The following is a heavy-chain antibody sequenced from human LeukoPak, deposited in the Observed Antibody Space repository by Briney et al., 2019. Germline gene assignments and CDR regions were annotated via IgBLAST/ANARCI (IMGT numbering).Heavy chain of an antibody. Sequence: GGSLRLSCAASGFTFSTYGMHWVRQAPGKGLEWVAVISYDGSNEYYADSVKGRFTISRDNGKNSLYLQMNSLRAEDTAVYYCATGWGGDDYWGQGTLVTVSS. J-gene: IGHJ4*02. CDR1: GFTFSTYG. CDR3: ATGWGGDDY. D-gene: IGHD3-16*01. CDR2: ISYDGSNE. V-gene: IGHV3-30*03.